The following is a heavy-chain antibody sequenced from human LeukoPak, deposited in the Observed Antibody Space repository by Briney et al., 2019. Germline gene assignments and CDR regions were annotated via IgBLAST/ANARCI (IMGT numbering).Heavy chain of an antibody. CDR3: ARVGHFGITAMAVGY. J-gene: IGHJ4*02. CDR1: GGSISSGDYY. CDR2: NYYRGST. D-gene: IGHD5-18*01. Sequence: PSETLSLTCTVSGGSISSGDYYWSWIRQPPGKGLEWIGYNYYRGSTYYNPSLKSRVTISVDTSKNQFSLKLSSVTAADTAVYYCARVGHFGITAMAVGYWGQGTLVTVSS. V-gene: IGHV4-30-4*01.